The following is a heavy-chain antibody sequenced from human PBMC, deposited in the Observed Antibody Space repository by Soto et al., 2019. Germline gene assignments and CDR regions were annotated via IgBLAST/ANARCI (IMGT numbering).Heavy chain of an antibody. V-gene: IGHV3-15*01. CDR1: GFTFVNAW. J-gene: IGHJ5*02. CDR3: TTGQWFPP. CDR2: IKKTSEGGAT. Sequence: GALRPSFAASGFTFVNAWMSWVRQAPGKGLEWVGLIKKTSEGGATEYAAPVKGRFTISRDDSQNTLYLQMTSLKTEDRAVYYCTTGQWFPPWGQGTLVTVSS.